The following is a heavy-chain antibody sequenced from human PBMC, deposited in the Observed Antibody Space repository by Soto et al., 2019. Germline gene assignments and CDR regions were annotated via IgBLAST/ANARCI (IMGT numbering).Heavy chain of an antibody. Sequence: EVQLLESGGGLVQPGGSLRLSYAASGFTFSTYAMSWVRQAPGKGLEWVSAISGSGGSTYYADSVKGRFTISRDNSKNTLYLQMNSLRAEDTAVYYCAKVWGAVAGVFDSWGQGTLVTVSS. CDR1: GFTFSTYA. D-gene: IGHD6-19*01. CDR2: ISGSGGST. J-gene: IGHJ4*02. V-gene: IGHV3-23*01. CDR3: AKVWGAVAGVFDS.